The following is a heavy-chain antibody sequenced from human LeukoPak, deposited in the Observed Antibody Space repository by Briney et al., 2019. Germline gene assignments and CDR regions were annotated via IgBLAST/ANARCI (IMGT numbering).Heavy chain of an antibody. J-gene: IGHJ4*02. CDR1: GFTFSSYG. Sequence: PGGSLRLSCAASGFTFSSYGMHWVRQAPGKGLEWVAVIWYGGSNKYYADSVKGRFTISRDNSKNTLYLQMNSLRAEDTAVYYCASSGYVIGTAMVMDLFDYWGQGTLVTVSS. CDR2: IWYGGSNK. CDR3: ASSGYVIGTAMVMDLFDY. D-gene: IGHD5-18*01. V-gene: IGHV3-33*01.